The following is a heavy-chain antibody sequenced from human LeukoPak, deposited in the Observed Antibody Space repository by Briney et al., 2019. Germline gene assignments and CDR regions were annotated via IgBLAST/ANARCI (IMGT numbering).Heavy chain of an antibody. CDR3: AKSRAVAGHDAFDI. V-gene: IGHV3-33*06. Sequence: GGALRLSCAASGFTFSSYGMHWVRQAPGKGLEWVAVIWYDGSNKYYADSVKGRFTISRDNSKNTLYLQMNSLRAEDTAVYYCAKSRAVAGHDAFDIWGQGTMVTVSS. J-gene: IGHJ3*02. D-gene: IGHD6-19*01. CDR2: IWYDGSNK. CDR1: GFTFSSYG.